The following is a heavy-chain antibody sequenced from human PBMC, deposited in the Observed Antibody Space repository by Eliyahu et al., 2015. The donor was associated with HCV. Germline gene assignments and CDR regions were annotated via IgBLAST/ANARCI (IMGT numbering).Heavy chain of an antibody. CDR1: GFTFSSYA. J-gene: IGHJ1*01. V-gene: IGHV3-64D*06. CDR3: VKALLTTVVHPEYFQH. D-gene: IGHD4-23*01. CDR2: ISSNGGST. Sequence: EVQLVESGGGLVQPGGSLRLSCSASGFTFSSYAMHWVRQAPGKGLEYVSAISSNGGSTYYADSVKGRFTISRDNSKNTPYLQMSSLRAEDTAVYYCVKALLTTVVHPEYFQHWGQGTLVTVSS.